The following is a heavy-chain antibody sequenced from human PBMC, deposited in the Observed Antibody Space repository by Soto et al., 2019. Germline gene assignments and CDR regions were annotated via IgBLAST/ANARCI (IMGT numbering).Heavy chain of an antibody. J-gene: IGHJ5*02. Sequence: PLRLSCAASGFTFSSYGRHWVRQAPGKGLEWVAVISYDGSNKYYADSVKGRFTISRDNSKNTLYLQMNSLRAEDTAVYYFAISNLGIAAAGTCGFAPRGQGTLVTVSS. D-gene: IGHD6-13*01. V-gene: IGHV3-30*03. CDR1: GFTFSSYG. CDR2: ISYDGSNK. CDR3: AISNLGIAAAGTCGFAP.